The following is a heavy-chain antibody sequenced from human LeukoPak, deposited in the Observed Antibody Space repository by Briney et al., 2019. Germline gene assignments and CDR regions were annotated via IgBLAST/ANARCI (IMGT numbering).Heavy chain of an antibody. J-gene: IGHJ4*02. Sequence: KASETLSLTCTVSGGSISSSSYYWGWIRQPPGKGVEWIGSIYYSGSTYYNPSLKSRVTISVDTSKNQFSLKLSSVTAADTAVYYCARHSRGEGTPSDYWGQGTLVTVSS. CDR2: IYYSGST. CDR3: ARHSRGEGTPSDY. D-gene: IGHD3-10*01. CDR1: GGSISSSSYY. V-gene: IGHV4-39*01.